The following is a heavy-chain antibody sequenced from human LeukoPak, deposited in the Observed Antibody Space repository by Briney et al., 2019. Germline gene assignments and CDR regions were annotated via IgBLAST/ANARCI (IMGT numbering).Heavy chain of an antibody. CDR1: GGSFSHYY. Sequence: PSETLSLTCAVYGGSFSHYYWSWIRQPPGKGLEWIGYIYYSGSTDYNPSLKSRVTISVDTSKNQFSLKLSSVTAADTAVYYCARTLSSGYPNYYYYMDVWSKGTTVTVSS. CDR3: ARTLSSGYPNYYYYMDV. D-gene: IGHD3-22*01. J-gene: IGHJ6*03. CDR2: IYYSGST. V-gene: IGHV4-59*01.